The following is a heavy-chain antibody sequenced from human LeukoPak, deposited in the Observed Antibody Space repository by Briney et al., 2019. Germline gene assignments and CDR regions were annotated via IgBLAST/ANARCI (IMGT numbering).Heavy chain of an antibody. J-gene: IGHJ6*03. CDR1: GGSISSYY. CDR2: IYTSGTT. D-gene: IGHD1-1*01. Sequence: SETLSLTCTVSGGSISSYYWSWIRQPAGKGLEWIGRIYTSGTTHYNPSLKSRVTMSVDTSKNQFSLKLSSVTAADTAVYYCARGRVSSSTWYSTYNYYCYMDVWGKGTTVTVSS. CDR3: ARGRVSSSTWYSTYNYYCYMDV. V-gene: IGHV4-4*07.